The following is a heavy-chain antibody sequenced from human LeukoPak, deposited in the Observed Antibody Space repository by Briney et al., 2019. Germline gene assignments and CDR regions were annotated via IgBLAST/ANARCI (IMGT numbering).Heavy chain of an antibody. CDR3: AKHVIGYFDWLTLYYFDY. CDR2: ISGSGGST. J-gene: IGHJ4*02. Sequence: QPGGSLRLSCAASGFTFSSYSMNWVRQAPGKGLEWVSAISGSGGSTYYADSVKGRFTISRDNSKNTLYLQMNSLRAEDTAVYYCAKHVIGYFDWLTLYYFDYWGQGTLVTVSS. D-gene: IGHD3-9*01. CDR1: GFTFSSYS. V-gene: IGHV3-23*01.